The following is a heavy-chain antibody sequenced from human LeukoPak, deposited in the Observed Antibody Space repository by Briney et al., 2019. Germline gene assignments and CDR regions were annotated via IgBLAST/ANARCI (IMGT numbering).Heavy chain of an antibody. CDR3: AKDNYDYGDYDGGDY. V-gene: IGHV3-30*02. Sequence: GGSLRLSCAASGFTFSSYGMHWVRQAPGKGLEWEAFIRYDGSNKYYADSVKGRFTISRDNSKNTLYLQMNSLGAEDTAVYYCAKDNYDYGDYDGGDYWGQGTLVTVSS. D-gene: IGHD4-17*01. CDR2: IRYDGSNK. J-gene: IGHJ4*02. CDR1: GFTFSSYG.